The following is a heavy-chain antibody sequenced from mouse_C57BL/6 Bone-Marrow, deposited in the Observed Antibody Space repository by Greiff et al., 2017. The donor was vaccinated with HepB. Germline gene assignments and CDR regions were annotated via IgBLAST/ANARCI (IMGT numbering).Heavy chain of an antibody. D-gene: IGHD1-1*01. V-gene: IGHV1-69*01. CDR1: GYTFTSYW. J-gene: IGHJ1*03. Sequence: VQLQQPGAELVMPGASVKLSCKASGYTFTSYWMHWVKQRPGQGLEWIGEIDPSDSYTNYNQKFKGKSTLTVDKSSSTAYMQLSSLTSEDSAVYYCARSSRYYGSSPWYFDVWGTGTTVTVSS. CDR2: IDPSDSYT. CDR3: ARSSRYYGSSPWYFDV.